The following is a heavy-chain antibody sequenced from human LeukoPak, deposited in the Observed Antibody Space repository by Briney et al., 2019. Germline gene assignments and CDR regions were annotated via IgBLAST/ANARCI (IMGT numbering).Heavy chain of an antibody. V-gene: IGHV4-59*01. D-gene: IGHD2-15*01. CDR2: VYYTGNT. CDR3: ARDTGYCSGGSCYHNYFDY. Sequence: SETLSLTCTVSGGSISSYYWSWIRQPPGEGLEWIGYVYYTGNTNFNPSLKSRVTISVDTSKNQFSLRLSSVAAADTAVYYCARDTGYCSGGSCYHNYFDYWGQGTLVTVSS. J-gene: IGHJ4*02. CDR1: GGSISSYY.